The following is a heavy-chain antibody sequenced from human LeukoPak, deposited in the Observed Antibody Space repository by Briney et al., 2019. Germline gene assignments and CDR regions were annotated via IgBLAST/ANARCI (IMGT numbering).Heavy chain of an antibody. CDR3: ARVGDFWSGYSHYYMDV. CDR1: GFTFSSYW. CDR2: IKQDGSEK. D-gene: IGHD3-3*01. Sequence: GGSLRLSCAASGFTFSSYWMSWVRQAPGKGLEWVANIKQDGSEKYYVDSVKGRFTISRDNAKNSLYLQMNSLRAEDTAVYYCARVGDFWSGYSHYYMDVWGKGTTVTASS. J-gene: IGHJ6*03. V-gene: IGHV3-7*01.